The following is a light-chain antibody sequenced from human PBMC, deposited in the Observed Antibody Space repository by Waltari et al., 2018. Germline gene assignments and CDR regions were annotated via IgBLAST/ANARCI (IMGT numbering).Light chain of an antibody. Sequence: AIQLTQSRPSLSACVGDRVTNTYRASQSISSALDWYEHKPGKAPKLLIYDASSLESGVPSRFSGSGSGTDFALTISSLQPEDFAAYDCQQFNSYPPSITFGQGTRLGIK. CDR2: DAS. CDR1: QSISSA. CDR3: QQFNSYPPSIT. V-gene: IGKV1-13*02. J-gene: IGKJ5*01.